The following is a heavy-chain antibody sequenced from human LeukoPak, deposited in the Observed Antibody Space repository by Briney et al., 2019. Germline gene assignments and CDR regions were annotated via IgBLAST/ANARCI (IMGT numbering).Heavy chain of an antibody. J-gene: IGHJ4*02. V-gene: IGHV3-7*03. CDR2: VSPDGAEE. D-gene: IGHD6-19*01. CDR3: VRDDRGLAMGSRDH. CDR1: GFIFSNHW. Sequence: TGGSLRLSCAVSGFIFSNHWMIWVRQAPGKGLEWVATVSPDGAEERYVDSVKGRFTISRDNGKNLLSLQMRSLSVDDTAMYYCVRDDRGLAMGSRDHGAQGTLVTVSS.